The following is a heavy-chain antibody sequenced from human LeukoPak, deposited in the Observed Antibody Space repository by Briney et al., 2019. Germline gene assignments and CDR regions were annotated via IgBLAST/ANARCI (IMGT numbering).Heavy chain of an antibody. D-gene: IGHD6-19*01. Sequence: GGSLRLSCAASGFTLSSYWMHRVRQAPGKGLVWVSRINGDGSSTPYANSVKGRFTISRDNAKNTLYLQMHSLRADDTAVYYWARGSNSGWPDYFDYWGQGSVVTVSS. CDR1: GFTLSSYW. V-gene: IGHV3-74*01. CDR2: INGDGSST. CDR3: ARGSNSGWPDYFDY. J-gene: IGHJ4*02.